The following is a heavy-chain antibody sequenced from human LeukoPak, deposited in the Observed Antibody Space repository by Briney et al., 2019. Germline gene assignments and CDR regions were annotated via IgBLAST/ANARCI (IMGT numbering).Heavy chain of an antibody. D-gene: IGHD1-26*01. CDR2: INSEGSIT. CDR1: GFTFTRHW. V-gene: IGHV3-74*01. Sequence: GGSLTLSCAASGFTFTRHWMHWLRHAPGKGLVWVSRINSEGSITSYADSVKGRFTISRDNAKNTLYLQMNSLRVEDTAVYFCTRDRGSTEFDYWGQGTLVTVSS. CDR3: TRDRGSTEFDY. J-gene: IGHJ4*02.